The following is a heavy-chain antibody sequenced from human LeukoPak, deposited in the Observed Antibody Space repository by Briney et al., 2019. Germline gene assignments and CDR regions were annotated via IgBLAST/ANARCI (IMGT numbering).Heavy chain of an antibody. CDR3: ARGLNWFDP. J-gene: IGHJ5*02. CDR1: GGSFSGYY. CDR2: INHSGST. Sequence: SETLSLTCAVYGGSFSGYYWSWIRQPPGKGLEWIGEINHSGSTNYNPSLKSRVTISVDTSKNQFSLKLSSVTAADTAVYYCARGLNWFDPWGQGTVVTVSS. V-gene: IGHV4-34*01.